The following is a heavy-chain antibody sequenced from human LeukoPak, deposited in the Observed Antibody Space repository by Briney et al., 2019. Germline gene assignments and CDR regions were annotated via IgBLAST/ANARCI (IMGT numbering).Heavy chain of an antibody. D-gene: IGHD3-3*01. J-gene: IGHJ5*02. Sequence: ASVKVSCKASGYTFTSYDINWVRQATGQGLEWMGWMNPNSGNTGYAQKFQGRVTITRNTSISTAYMELSRLRSDDTAVYYCAREGLGITIFGVVIIPNWFDPWGQGTLVTVSS. CDR2: MNPNSGNT. CDR1: GYTFTSYD. V-gene: IGHV1-8*03. CDR3: AREGLGITIFGVVIIPNWFDP.